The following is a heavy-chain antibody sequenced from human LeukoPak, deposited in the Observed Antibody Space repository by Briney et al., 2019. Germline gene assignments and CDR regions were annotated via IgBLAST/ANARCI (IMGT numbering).Heavy chain of an antibody. Sequence: ASLKVSCKASGYTFTSYSITWVRQAPGQGVEWMAWISTFNGNTKYAQKFQGRVTMTTDTSTSTAYMELRSLRSDDTAVYYCARGNWNDPKVHSDYWGQGTLVTVSS. D-gene: IGHD1-1*01. J-gene: IGHJ4*02. V-gene: IGHV1-18*01. CDR2: ISTFNGNT. CDR1: GYTFTSYS. CDR3: ARGNWNDPKVHSDY.